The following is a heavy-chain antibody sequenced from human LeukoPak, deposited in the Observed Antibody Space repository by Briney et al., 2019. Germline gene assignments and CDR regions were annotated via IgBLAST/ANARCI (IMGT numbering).Heavy chain of an antibody. J-gene: IGHJ4*02. CDR3: AREDGEASDY. V-gene: IGHV3-48*03. CDR1: GFTFSSYE. D-gene: IGHD4-17*01. Sequence: GGSLRLSCAASGFTFSSYEMNWVRQAPGKGLEWVSYISSSGSTIYYADSVKGRFTISRDNSKNTLYLQMNSLRAEDTAVYYCAREDGEASDYWGQGTLVTVSS. CDR2: ISSSGSTI.